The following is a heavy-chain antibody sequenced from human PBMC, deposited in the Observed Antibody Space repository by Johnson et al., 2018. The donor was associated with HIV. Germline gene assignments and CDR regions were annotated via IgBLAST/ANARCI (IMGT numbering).Heavy chain of an antibody. CDR2: ISYDGSNK. Sequence: QVQLVESGGGVVQPGRSLRLSCAASGFTFNSYGMHWVRQAPGKGLEWVAVISYDGSNKYYADSVKGRFTISRDNSKNTLYMEINSLRAEDTALYYCAKSGGHCIGGMCYDAFDIWGQGTMVTVSS. CDR3: AKSGGHCIGGMCYDAFDI. V-gene: IGHV3-30*18. J-gene: IGHJ3*02. CDR1: GFTFNSYG. D-gene: IGHD2-15*01.